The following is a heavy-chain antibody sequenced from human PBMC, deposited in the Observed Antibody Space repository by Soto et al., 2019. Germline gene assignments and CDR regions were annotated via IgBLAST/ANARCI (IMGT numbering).Heavy chain of an antibody. CDR1: GYTFTSYG. Sequence: QVQLVQSGAEVKKPGASVKVSCKASGYTFTSYGISWVRQAPGQVLEWMGWISAYNGNTNYAQKLPGRVTMTTDTSTTTANMELRSLRAHDTAVYYCARGRELPDYWGQGTLVTDSS. CDR3: ARGRELPDY. D-gene: IGHD1-26*01. V-gene: IGHV1-18*01. CDR2: ISAYNGNT. J-gene: IGHJ4*02.